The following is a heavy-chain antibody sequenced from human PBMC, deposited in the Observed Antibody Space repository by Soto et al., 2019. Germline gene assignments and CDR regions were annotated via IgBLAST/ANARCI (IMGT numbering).Heavy chain of an antibody. D-gene: IGHD3-3*01. J-gene: IGHJ3*01. CDR1: GFTVSSNY. CDR3: ASGRGFLIASK. V-gene: IGHV3-53*01. CDR2: IYSGGST. Sequence: VGSLCLCCAASGFTVSSNYMSWVRQAPGKGLEWVSIIYSGGSTYYTDSVKGRFTISRDNSKNTLYLQMNSLRDEDTAVYYCASGRGFLIASKRGQGTMV.